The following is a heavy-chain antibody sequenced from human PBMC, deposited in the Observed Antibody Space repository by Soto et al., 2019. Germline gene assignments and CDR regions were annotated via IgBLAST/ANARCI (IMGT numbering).Heavy chain of an antibody. Sequence: QVQLVQSGAEVKKPGSSVKISCGAPGDTFNNFALSWVRQAPGLGLEWMGGIIPIFATPTYAQKFQDRVTFTADESKRTGYMELRGLRSVDTGGYFCARHLGADFSNWFFDLWGRGTLVSVYS. D-gene: IGHD4-4*01. CDR3: ARHLGADFSNWFFDL. J-gene: IGHJ2*01. CDR1: GDTFNNFA. V-gene: IGHV1-69*12. CDR2: IIPIFATP.